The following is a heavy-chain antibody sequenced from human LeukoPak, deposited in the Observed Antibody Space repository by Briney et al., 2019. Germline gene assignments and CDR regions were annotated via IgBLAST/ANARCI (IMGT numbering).Heavy chain of an antibody. CDR3: ARPIAVAGTRYYYYGMDV. CDR1: GYSFTSYW. J-gene: IGHJ6*02. V-gene: IGHV5-51*01. CDR2: IYPGDSDT. Sequence: GESLKISCKGSGYSFTSYWIGWVRQMPGKGLEWMGIIYPGDSDTRYSLSFQGQVTISADKSVSTAYLQWSSLKASDTAMYYCARPIAVAGTRYYYYGMDVWGQGTTVTVSS. D-gene: IGHD6-19*01.